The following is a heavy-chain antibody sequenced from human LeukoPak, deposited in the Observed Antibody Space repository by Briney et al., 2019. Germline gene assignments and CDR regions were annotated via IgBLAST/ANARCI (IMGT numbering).Heavy chain of an antibody. CDR2: IYYSGST. CDR3: ARVEYYYDSSPPGAFDI. D-gene: IGHD3-22*01. CDR1: GGSISSYY. J-gene: IGHJ3*02. Sequence: SETLSLTCTVSGGSISSYYWSWIRQPPGKGLEWIGYIYYSGSTNYNPSLKSRVTISVDTSKNQFSLKLSSVTAADTAVYYCARVEYYYDSSPPGAFDIWGQGTMVTVSS. V-gene: IGHV4-59*12.